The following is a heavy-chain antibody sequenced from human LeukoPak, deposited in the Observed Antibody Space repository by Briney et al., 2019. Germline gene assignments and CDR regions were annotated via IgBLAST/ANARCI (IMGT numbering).Heavy chain of an antibody. V-gene: IGHV3-21*01. CDR2: ISSRSSYI. Sequence: GGSLRLSCAGSGFTFSRYNMNWFRQAPGKWLERVSSISSRSSYIFYADSVKGRFTISRDNAKNSLYLQMNSLGAEDTAVYYCARDAQWLVPEGYYYYMDVWGKGTTVTVSS. CDR1: GFTFSRYN. D-gene: IGHD6-19*01. J-gene: IGHJ6*03. CDR3: ARDAQWLVPEGYYYYMDV.